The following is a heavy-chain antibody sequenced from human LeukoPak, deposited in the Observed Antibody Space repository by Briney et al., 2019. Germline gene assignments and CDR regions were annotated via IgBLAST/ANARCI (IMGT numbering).Heavy chain of an antibody. CDR3: ASFEYKYSF. Sequence: GGSLRLSCEASGVTFSDFWTTWVRQAPGKGLEWVATMNQDESQKYYVDSVKGRFTISRDNAKNALFLQMNSLRGEDTAIYYCASFEYKYSFGGQGTLVTVSS. CDR1: GVTFSDFW. J-gene: IGHJ4*02. D-gene: IGHD2/OR15-2a*01. V-gene: IGHV3-7*01. CDR2: MNQDESQK.